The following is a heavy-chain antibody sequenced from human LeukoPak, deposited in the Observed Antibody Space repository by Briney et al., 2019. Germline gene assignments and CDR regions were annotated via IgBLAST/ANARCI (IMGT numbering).Heavy chain of an antibody. J-gene: IGHJ4*02. CDR3: ARLQEEAFGY. Sequence: GASVKVSRKASGYTFPSYSMHWVRQAPGQRLEWMGWINAGNGNTKYSQKFQGRVTITRDTSASTAYMELSSLRSEDTAVYYCARLQEEAFGYWGQGTLVTVSS. V-gene: IGHV1-3*01. CDR1: GYTFPSYS. CDR2: INAGNGNT.